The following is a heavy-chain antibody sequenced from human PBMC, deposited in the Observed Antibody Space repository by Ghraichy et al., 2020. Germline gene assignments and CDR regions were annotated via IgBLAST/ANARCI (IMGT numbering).Heavy chain of an antibody. V-gene: IGHV3-49*03. J-gene: IGHJ4*02. Sequence: GESLNISCTASGFTFGDYAMSWFRQAPGKGLEWVGFIRSKAYGGTTEYAASVKGRFTISRDDSKSIAYLQMNSLKTEDTAVYYCTRGSLPKQRHYYDSSGYYYFDYWGQGTLVTVSS. CDR2: IRSKAYGGTT. CDR1: GFTFGDYA. D-gene: IGHD3-22*01. CDR3: TRGSLPKQRHYYDSSGYYYFDY.